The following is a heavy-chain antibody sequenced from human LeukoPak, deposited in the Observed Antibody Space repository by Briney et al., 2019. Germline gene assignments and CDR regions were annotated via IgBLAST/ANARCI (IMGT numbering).Heavy chain of an antibody. Sequence: PSETLSLTCTVSGYSISSGYYWGWIRQPPGKGLEWIGSIYHSGSTYYNPSLKSRVTISVDTSKNQFSLKLSSVTAADTAVYYCARVSPLLNYFDYWGQGTLVTVSS. J-gene: IGHJ4*02. CDR2: IYHSGST. V-gene: IGHV4-38-2*02. CDR3: ARVSPLLNYFDY. CDR1: GYSISSGYY.